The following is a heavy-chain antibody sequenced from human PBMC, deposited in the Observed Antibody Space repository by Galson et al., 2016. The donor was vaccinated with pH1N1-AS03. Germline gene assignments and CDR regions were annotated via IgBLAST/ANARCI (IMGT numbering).Heavy chain of an antibody. CDR2: IDPYDSQT. CDR3: ASNTYSTRWSSLLGS. Sequence: QSGAEVKKPGESLRISCKASGYSFTSHWITWVRQMPGKGLEWMGKIDPYDSQTNYSPSFQGHITFSVDTSITTAYLQWSSLKASDTAIYYCASNTYSTRWSSLLGSWGQGSLVTVSS. CDR1: GYSFTSHW. D-gene: IGHD6-13*01. V-gene: IGHV5-10-1*01. J-gene: IGHJ5*01.